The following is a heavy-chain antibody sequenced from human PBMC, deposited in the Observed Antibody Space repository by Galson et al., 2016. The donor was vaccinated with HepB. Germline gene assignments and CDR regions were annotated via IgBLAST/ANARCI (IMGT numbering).Heavy chain of an antibody. Sequence: SLRLSCAASGFTFSSYAMHWVRQAPGKGLEWVAGISYDGSNKYYADSVKGRFTISRDNSKNTLYLQMNSPRAEDTAGYYCARDLEDPNPTNDYGDDWGQGTLVTVSS. D-gene: IGHD1-14*01. CDR2: ISYDGSNK. CDR1: GFTFSSYA. J-gene: IGHJ4*02. CDR3: ARDLEDPNPTNDYGDD. V-gene: IGHV3-30*04.